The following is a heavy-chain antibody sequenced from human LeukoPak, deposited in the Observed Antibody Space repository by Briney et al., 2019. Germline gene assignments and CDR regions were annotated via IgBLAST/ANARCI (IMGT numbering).Heavy chain of an antibody. J-gene: IGHJ4*02. CDR2: ISGSGDNT. Sequence: PGGSLRLSCAASGFTFSSHGMSWVCQAPGKGLEWVSTISGSGDNTYYADCVKGRFTISRDNSKNTLYLQMNSLRAEDTAVYYCARVTYGSGAYGAFDYWGQGTLVTVSS. V-gene: IGHV3-23*01. CDR3: ARVTYGSGAYGAFDY. D-gene: IGHD3-10*01. CDR1: GFTFSSHG.